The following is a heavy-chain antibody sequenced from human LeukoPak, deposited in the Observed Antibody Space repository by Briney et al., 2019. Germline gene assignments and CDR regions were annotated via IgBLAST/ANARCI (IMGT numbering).Heavy chain of an antibody. Sequence: GGSLRLSCAASGFTFSSYSMNWVRQAPGKGLELVSSISSSSSYIYYADSVKGRFPISRDNAKNPLYLQMNSLRAEDTAVYYCARDSSSWYDYWGQGTLVTVSS. D-gene: IGHD6-13*01. CDR3: ARDSSSWYDY. CDR2: ISSSSSYI. V-gene: IGHV3-21*01. CDR1: GFTFSSYS. J-gene: IGHJ4*02.